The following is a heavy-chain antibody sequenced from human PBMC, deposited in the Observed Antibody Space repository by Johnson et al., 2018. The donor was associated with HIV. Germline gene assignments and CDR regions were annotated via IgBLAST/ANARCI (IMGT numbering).Heavy chain of an antibody. J-gene: IGHJ3*02. Sequence: VQLVESGGGVVRPGGSLRLSCAASGFTVSSNYMSWVRQAPGKGLEWASVIYSGGSTYYADSVKGRFTISRDNSKNTLYLQMNSLRAEDTAVYYCARGLIIQLWLQAAFDIWGQGTMVTVSS. CDR1: GFTVSSNY. D-gene: IGHD5-18*01. CDR3: ARGLIIQLWLQAAFDI. V-gene: IGHV3-66*01. CDR2: IYSGGST.